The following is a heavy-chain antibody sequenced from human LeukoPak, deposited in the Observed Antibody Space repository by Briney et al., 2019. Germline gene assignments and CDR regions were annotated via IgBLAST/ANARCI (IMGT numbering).Heavy chain of an antibody. CDR1: GFTFNSYS. CDR3: AKGQRHGYNNFDY. D-gene: IGHD5-24*01. J-gene: IGHJ4*02. V-gene: IGHV3-21*04. Sequence: GGSLRLSCAASGFTFNSYSMIWVRQAPGKGLEWVSSISSSSSYIYYADSVKGRFTISRDNSKNTLYLQMNSLRAEDTAVYYCAKGQRHGYNNFDYWGQGTLVTVSS. CDR2: ISSSSSYI.